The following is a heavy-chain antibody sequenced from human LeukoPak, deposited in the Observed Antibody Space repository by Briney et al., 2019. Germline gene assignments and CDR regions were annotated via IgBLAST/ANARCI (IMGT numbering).Heavy chain of an antibody. CDR1: GFTFSSNG. CDR2: ISATGGTI. Sequence: GGSLRLSCAASGFTFSSNGMNWVRQAPGKGLEWVSYISATGGTIYYADSVKGRFTISRENAKNSLYLQMNSLRAGDTAVYYCARDRSIGAFDIWGQGTMVTVSS. V-gene: IGHV3-48*01. D-gene: IGHD2-15*01. CDR3: ARDRSIGAFDI. J-gene: IGHJ3*02.